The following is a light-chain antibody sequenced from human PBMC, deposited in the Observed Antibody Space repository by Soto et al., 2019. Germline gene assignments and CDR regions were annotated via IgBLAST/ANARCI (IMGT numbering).Light chain of an antibody. V-gene: IGLV1-51*02. Sequence: QSVLTQPPSVSAAPGQKVTISCSGSNSNIGNNYVSWYQQLPGTAPKLLIYENNKRPSGIPDRFSGSKSGTSGTLGITGLQTGDDADYYCGTWDSSLSAYVFGTGTKLTVL. CDR1: NSNIGNNY. CDR2: ENN. J-gene: IGLJ1*01. CDR3: GTWDSSLSAYV.